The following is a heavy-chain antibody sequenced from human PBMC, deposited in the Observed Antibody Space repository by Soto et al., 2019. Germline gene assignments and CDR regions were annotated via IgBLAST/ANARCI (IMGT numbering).Heavy chain of an antibody. CDR2: IYYSGST. V-gene: IGHV4-30-4*01. CDR1: GGSISSGDYY. Sequence: PSETLSLTCTVSGGSISSGDYYWSWIRQPPGKGLEWIGYIYYSGSTYYNPSLKSRVTISVDTSKNQFSLKLSSVTAADTAVYYCARTFYDSSGPNWFDPWGQGTLVTVSS. CDR3: ARTFYDSSGPNWFDP. J-gene: IGHJ5*02. D-gene: IGHD3-22*01.